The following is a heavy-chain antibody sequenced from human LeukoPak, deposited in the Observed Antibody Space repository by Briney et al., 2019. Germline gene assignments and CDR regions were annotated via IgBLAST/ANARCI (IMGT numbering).Heavy chain of an antibody. CDR2: IDYSGGSS. CDR1: GFTLSRYE. CDR3: AKDHGYGDYDY. Sequence: GGSLRLSCTVSGFTLSRYEMSWIRQAPGKGLEWVSSIDYSGGSSYYADSVKGRFTISRDDSKNTLYLQLNSLRAEDTAVYYCAKDHGYGDYDYWGQGTLVTVSS. V-gene: IGHV3-23*01. D-gene: IGHD4-17*01. J-gene: IGHJ4*02.